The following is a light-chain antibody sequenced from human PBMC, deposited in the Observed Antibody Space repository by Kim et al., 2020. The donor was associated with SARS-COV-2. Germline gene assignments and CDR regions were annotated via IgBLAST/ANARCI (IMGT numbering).Light chain of an antibody. CDR3: QQYDKLPLT. Sequence: ASVRDKVTTTCHASHAIDNYLNCFHQRPGKAPKLLIYVASNSEKGVPSRFSGSGYGKFFSLTTSGLQPEDIGTYYCQQYDKLPLTFGGGTKVDIK. CDR1: HAIDNY. V-gene: IGKV1-33*01. J-gene: IGKJ4*02. CDR2: VAS.